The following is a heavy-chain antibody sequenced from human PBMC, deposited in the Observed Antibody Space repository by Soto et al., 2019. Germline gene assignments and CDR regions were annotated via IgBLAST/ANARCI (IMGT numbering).Heavy chain of an antibody. CDR1: GGSISSFYYS. CDR3: ARVRREYDNSGPVDY. D-gene: IGHD3-22*01. V-gene: IGHV4-30-2*01. J-gene: IGHJ4*02. Sequence: SETLSLTCAVSGGSISSFYYSWNWIRQPPGKGLEWIGYIYYGGSTYYNPSLQSRVTMSVDRSRNQFSLKLNSVTAADTAVYYCARVRREYDNSGPVDYWGQGTLVTVSS. CDR2: IYYGGST.